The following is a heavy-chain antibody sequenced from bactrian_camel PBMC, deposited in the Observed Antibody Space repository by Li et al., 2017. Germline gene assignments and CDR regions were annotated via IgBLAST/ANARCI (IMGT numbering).Heavy chain of an antibody. CDR2: VSYGDGTE. D-gene: IGHD1*01. V-gene: IGHV3S42*01. CDR1: GFTFSRYS. CDR3: VSQGFGH. J-gene: IGHJ4*01. Sequence: VQLVESGGGLVQPGGSLTLSCTGSGFTFSRYSMAWVRQAPGKGLEWISGVSYGDGTEIYADSVKGRFTISRDNAKNTLYLQMDSLKSEDAARYFCVSQGFGHWGQGTQVTVS.